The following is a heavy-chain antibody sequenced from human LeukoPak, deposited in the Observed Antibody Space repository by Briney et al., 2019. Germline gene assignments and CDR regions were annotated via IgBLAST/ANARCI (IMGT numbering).Heavy chain of an antibody. Sequence: GGSLRLSCTASGFTFGDYAMSWVRQAPGKGLEWVAFIRSKAYGGTTEYAASVKGRFTISRDDSKSIAYLQMNSLKTEDTAVYYCTRGGGGYGDYPDYWGQGTLVTVSS. D-gene: IGHD4-17*01. CDR1: GFTFGDYA. V-gene: IGHV3-49*04. CDR2: IRSKAYGGTT. J-gene: IGHJ4*02. CDR3: TRGGGGYGDYPDY.